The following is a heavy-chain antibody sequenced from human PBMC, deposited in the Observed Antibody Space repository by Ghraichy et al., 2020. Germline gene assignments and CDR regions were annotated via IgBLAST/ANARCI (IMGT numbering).Heavy chain of an antibody. Sequence: GGSLRLSCAASGFTFSSYSMNWVRQAPGKGLEWVSSISSSSSYIYYADSVKGRFTISRDNAKNSLYLQMNSLRAEDTAVYYCARAGGRDCGGDCYAFQHWGQGTLVTVSS. CDR2: ISSSSSYI. D-gene: IGHD2-21*02. V-gene: IGHV3-21*01. J-gene: IGHJ1*01. CDR3: ARAGGRDCGGDCYAFQH. CDR1: GFTFSSYS.